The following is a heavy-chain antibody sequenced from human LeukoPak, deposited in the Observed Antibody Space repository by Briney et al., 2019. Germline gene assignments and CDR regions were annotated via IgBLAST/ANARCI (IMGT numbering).Heavy chain of an antibody. CDR1: GFTFSSYA. Sequence: GRSLRLSCAAYGFTFSSYAMSWVSQAPGKGLEWVSAISGSGGSTYYADSVKGRFTISRDNSKNTLYLQMNSLRAEDTAVYYCAKGAKITMIVVVIGPFGYWGQGTLVTVSS. D-gene: IGHD3-22*01. CDR2: ISGSGGST. J-gene: IGHJ4*02. CDR3: AKGAKITMIVVVIGPFGY. V-gene: IGHV3-23*01.